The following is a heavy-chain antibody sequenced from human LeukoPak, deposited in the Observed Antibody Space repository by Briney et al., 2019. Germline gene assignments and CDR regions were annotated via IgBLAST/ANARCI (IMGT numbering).Heavy chain of an antibody. CDR3: VRVACSSTNCATVDY. Sequence: GGSLRLSCAASGFTFSDYWMHWVRQAPGKGLVWVSVVDSDGSSTTYADSVKGRFTISGDNAKNTLYLQMNSLRAEDTAVYYCVRVACSSTNCATVDYWGQGTLVTVSS. CDR1: GFTFSDYW. V-gene: IGHV3-74*01. CDR2: VDSDGSST. J-gene: IGHJ4*02. D-gene: IGHD2-2*01.